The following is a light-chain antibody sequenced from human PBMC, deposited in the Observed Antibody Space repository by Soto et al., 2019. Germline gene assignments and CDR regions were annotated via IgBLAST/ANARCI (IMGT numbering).Light chain of an antibody. J-gene: IGKJ1*01. CDR3: QQYIDSPRT. V-gene: IGKV3-20*01. CDR2: GVS. CDR1: QTVNRNY. Sequence: EIVLTQSPGTLALSLGDGATLSCRASQTVNRNYLAWYHQKPGQPPRLLIYGVSNRATGVPDRFSGGGSGTEFTLTIVSLEPDDFGTYYCQQYIDSPRTFGQGTGVEVK.